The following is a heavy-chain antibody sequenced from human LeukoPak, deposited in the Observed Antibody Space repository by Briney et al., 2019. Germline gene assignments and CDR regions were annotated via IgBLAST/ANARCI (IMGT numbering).Heavy chain of an antibody. CDR3: ARGRTVTRFDP. Sequence: SETLSLTCAVYGGSFSGYYWSWIRQPPGKGLEWIGEINHSGSTNYNPSLKSRVTISVDTSKNQFSLKLSSVTAADTAVHYCARGRTVTRFDPWGQGTLVTVSS. CDR1: GGSFSGYY. V-gene: IGHV4-34*01. J-gene: IGHJ5*02. CDR2: INHSGST. D-gene: IGHD4-17*01.